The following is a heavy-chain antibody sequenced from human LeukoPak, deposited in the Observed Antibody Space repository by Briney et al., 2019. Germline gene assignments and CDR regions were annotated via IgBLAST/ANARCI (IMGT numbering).Heavy chain of an antibody. D-gene: IGHD3-22*01. V-gene: IGHV4-4*02. CDR2: IYHIGST. CDR1: GDSISSSNW. J-gene: IGHJ4*02. Sequence: PSETLSLTCAVSGDSISSSNWGSWVRQPPGKGLEWIGEIYHIGSTNYNPSLKSRVTISVDKSKNQFSLKLSSGTAADTAVYYCARQYHDSSGYYYDYWGQGTLVTVSS. CDR3: ARQYHDSSGYYYDY.